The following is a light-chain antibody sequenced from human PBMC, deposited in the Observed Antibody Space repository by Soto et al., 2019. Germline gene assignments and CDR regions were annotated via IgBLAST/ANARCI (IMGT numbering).Light chain of an antibody. CDR1: QSISNW. CDR2: KAS. V-gene: IGKV1-5*03. CDR3: QQYSDTWT. J-gene: IGKJ1*01. Sequence: DIQMTQSPSTLSASVGDRVTITCRASQSISNWLAWYQQKPGPAPSLLIYKASTRHSGVPSRFSGSGSGTEFTLTISSLQPDDSAAYYCQQYSDTWTFGQGTKVEIK.